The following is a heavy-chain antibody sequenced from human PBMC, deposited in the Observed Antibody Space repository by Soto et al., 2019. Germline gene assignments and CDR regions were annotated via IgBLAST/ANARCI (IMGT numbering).Heavy chain of an antibody. J-gene: IGHJ4*02. Sequence: SRTCSVSGASIAGSSYWSWIRQPAGKGLEWIGRFSLSGTTNYSPSLRSRVTMSADVSKNQFSLRLTSVTASDTALYYCARGMTPPGAPAWYYFDSWGQGTLVTVSS. D-gene: IGHD2-8*02. CDR3: ARGMTPPGAPAWYYFDS. CDR2: FSLSGTT. CDR1: GASIAGSSY. V-gene: IGHV4-4*07.